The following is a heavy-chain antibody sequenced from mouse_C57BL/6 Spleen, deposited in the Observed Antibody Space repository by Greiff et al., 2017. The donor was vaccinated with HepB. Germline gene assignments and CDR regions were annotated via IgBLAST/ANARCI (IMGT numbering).Heavy chain of an antibody. CDR2: IDPSDSYT. CDR3: ARRGATAHGYVGCDY. CDR1: GYTFTSYW. J-gene: IGHJ2*01. Sequence: QVQLQQPGAELVKPGASVKLSCKASGYTFTSYWMQWVKQRPGQGLEWIGEIDPSDSYTNYNQKFKGKATLTVDTSSSTAYMQLSSLTSEDSAVYYCARRGATAHGYVGCDYWGQGTTLTVSS. V-gene: IGHV1-50*01. D-gene: IGHD2-2*01.